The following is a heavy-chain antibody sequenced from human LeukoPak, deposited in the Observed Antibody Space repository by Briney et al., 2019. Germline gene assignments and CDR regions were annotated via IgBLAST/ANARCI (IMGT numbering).Heavy chain of an antibody. J-gene: IGHJ4*02. D-gene: IGHD5-18*01. V-gene: IGHV3-33*01. Sequence: GGSLRLSCAASGFTFSSYGMHWVRQAPGKGLEWVAVIWYDGSNKYYADSVKGRFTISRDNSKNTLYLQMHSLRAEDTAVYYCARGYSYGADYFDYWGQGTLVTVSS. CDR1: GFTFSSYG. CDR3: ARGYSYGADYFDY. CDR2: IWYDGSNK.